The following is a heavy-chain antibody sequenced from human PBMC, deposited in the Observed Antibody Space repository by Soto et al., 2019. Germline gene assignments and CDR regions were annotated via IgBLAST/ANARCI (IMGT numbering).Heavy chain of an antibody. CDR1: GAALNSGNYY. CDR3: ARLRIATNNYKCFDP. V-gene: IGHV4-31*03. CDR2: IYVTGAV. D-gene: IGHD2-21*01. Sequence: SETLSLTCSVSGAALNSGNYYWSWIRQVPGKGLEWIGHIYVTGAVDYNPSLRDRITISQDTSERQFSLNLRLVTAADTAVYYCARLRIATNNYKCFDPWGQGTPVTVSS. J-gene: IGHJ5*02.